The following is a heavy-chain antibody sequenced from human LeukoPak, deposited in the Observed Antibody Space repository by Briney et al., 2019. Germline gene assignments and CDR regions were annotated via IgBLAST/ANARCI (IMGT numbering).Heavy chain of an antibody. J-gene: IGHJ4*02. CDR1: GFTFSSYG. CDR3: AKDYYVRTERPQIDY. V-gene: IGHV3-30*18. CDR2: ISYDGSNK. Sequence: QPGRSLRLSCAASGFTFSSYGMHWVRQAPGKGLELVAVISYDGSNKYYADSVKGRFTISRDNSKNTLYLQMNSLRAEDTAVYYCAKDYYVRTERPQIDYWGQGTLVTVSS. D-gene: IGHD3-10*02.